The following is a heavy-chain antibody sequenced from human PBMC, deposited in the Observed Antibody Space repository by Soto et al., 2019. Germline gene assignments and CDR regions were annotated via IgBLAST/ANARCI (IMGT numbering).Heavy chain of an antibody. D-gene: IGHD2-2*03. CDR1: GFTFRSYW. CDR3: ARATPGYHDAFHI. V-gene: IGHV3-74*01. J-gene: IGHJ3*02. CDR2: INTDGSSI. Sequence: PGGSLRLSCAASGFTFRSYWMHWVRQAPGKGLVWVSRINTDGSSISYADSVKGRFTISRDNAKNALSLQMNSLRVEDTAVYYCARATPGYHDAFHIWGQGTMVTVSS.